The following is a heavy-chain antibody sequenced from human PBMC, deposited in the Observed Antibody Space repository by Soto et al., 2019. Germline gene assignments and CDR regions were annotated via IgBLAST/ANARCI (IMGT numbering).Heavy chain of an antibody. J-gene: IGHJ4*02. V-gene: IGHV4-39*01. D-gene: IGHD2-21*02. CDR2: IYYSGST. Sequence: QLQLQESGPGLVKPSETLSLTCTVSGGSISSSSYYWGWIRQPPGKGLEWIGSIYYSGSTYYNPSLKSRVTISVDTSKNQFSLKLSSVTAADTAVYYCARQGGHIAVVTARSRAFDYWGQGTLVTVSS. CDR3: ARQGGHIAVVTARSRAFDY. CDR1: GGSISSSSYY.